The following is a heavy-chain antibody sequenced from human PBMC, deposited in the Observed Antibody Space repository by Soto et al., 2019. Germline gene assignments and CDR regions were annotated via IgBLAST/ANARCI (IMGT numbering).Heavy chain of an antibody. D-gene: IGHD6-19*01. J-gene: IGHJ5*02. CDR3: ARASGRVAGTKDWFDP. CDR1: GYTFTSYA. CDR2: INAGNGNT. V-gene: IGHV1-3*01. Sequence: QVQLVQSGAEVKKPGASVKVSCKASGYTFTSYAMHWVRQAPGQRLEWMGWINAGNGNTKYSQKFQGRVTITRDTSASTAYMELSSLRSEDTAVYYCARASGRVAGTKDWFDPWGQGTLVTVSS.